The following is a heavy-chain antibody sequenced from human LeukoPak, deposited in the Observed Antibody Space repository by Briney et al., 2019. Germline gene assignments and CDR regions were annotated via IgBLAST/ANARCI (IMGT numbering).Heavy chain of an antibody. CDR3: AKNVGGPYCSSTSCYIASSD. V-gene: IGHV3-30*18. J-gene: IGHJ4*02. CDR2: ISYDGSNK. CDR1: GFTFSSYG. Sequence: GGSLRLSCAASGFTFSSYGMHWVRQAPGKGLEWVAVISYDGSNKYYADSVKGRFTISRDNSKNTLYLQMNSLRAEDTAVYYCAKNVGGPYCSSTSCYIASSDWGQGTLVTVSS. D-gene: IGHD2-2*02.